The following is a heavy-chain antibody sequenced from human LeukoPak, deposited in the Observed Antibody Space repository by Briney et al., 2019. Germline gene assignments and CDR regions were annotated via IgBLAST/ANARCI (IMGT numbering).Heavy chain of an antibody. V-gene: IGHV1-2*06. CDR3: AMALVVPAATFDY. CDR2: INPNSGGT. D-gene: IGHD2-2*01. J-gene: IGHJ4*02. CDR1: GYTFTGYY. Sequence: ASVKVSCTASGYTFTGYYMHWVRQAPGQGLEWMGRINPNSGGTNYAQKFQGRVTMTRDTSISTAYMELSRLRSDDTAVYYCAMALVVPAATFDYWGQGTLVTVSS.